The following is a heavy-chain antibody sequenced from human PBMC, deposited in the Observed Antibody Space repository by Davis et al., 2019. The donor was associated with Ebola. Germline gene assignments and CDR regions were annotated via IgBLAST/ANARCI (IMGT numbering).Heavy chain of an antibody. V-gene: IGHV6-1*01. CDR3: ASSFGSSTNKYFPP. D-gene: IGHD6-6*01. J-gene: IGHJ5*02. Sequence: QIPSLTRAISGDDVSRNSAAWNWIRQSPSRGLEWLGRTYYRSKWYNDYALSVKSRISINPDTSQNQFSLQLNSVTPEDTAIYYCASSFGSSTNKYFPPWGQGTLVTVSS. CDR2: TYYRSKWYN. CDR1: GDDVSRNSAA.